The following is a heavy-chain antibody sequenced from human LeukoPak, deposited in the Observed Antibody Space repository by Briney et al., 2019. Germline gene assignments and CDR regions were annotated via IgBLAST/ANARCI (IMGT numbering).Heavy chain of an antibody. CDR1: GYTFTGYY. CDR2: INPNSGGT. CDR3: SKGVGAFDI. Sequence: ASVKVSCRASGYTFTGYYMHWVRQGPGQGLEWMGWINPNSGGTNYAQKFRGRVTMTRDTSITTDYMELSSLRSDDTAVYYCSKGVGAFDIWGQGTMVTVSS. D-gene: IGHD2-8*01. V-gene: IGHV1-2*02. J-gene: IGHJ3*02.